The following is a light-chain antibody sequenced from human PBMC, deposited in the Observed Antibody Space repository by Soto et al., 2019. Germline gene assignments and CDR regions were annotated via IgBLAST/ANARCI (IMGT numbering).Light chain of an antibody. J-gene: IGLJ1*01. V-gene: IGLV2-14*01. CDR1: SSDVGAYNY. CDR2: EVS. Sequence: QSALTQPASVSGSPGQSITISCTGTSSDVGAYNYVSWYQQHPGKAPKLMIYEVSNRPSGVSNRFSGSKSGNTASLTISGLRAEDEADYHCSSYTSSSTYVFGTGTKLTVL. CDR3: SSYTSSSTYV.